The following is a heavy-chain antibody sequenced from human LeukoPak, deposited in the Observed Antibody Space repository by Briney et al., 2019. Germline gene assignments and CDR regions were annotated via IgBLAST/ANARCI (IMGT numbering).Heavy chain of an antibody. CDR1: GFTFNKFW. V-gene: IGHV3-23*01. CDR2: ISGSGGST. J-gene: IGHJ4*02. Sequence: GGSLRLSCAASGFTFNKFWMSWVRQAPGKGLEWVSGISGSGGSTYYADSVKGRFTISRDNSKRMLYLQMNSLRAEDTATYYCAARPTSEAVAPSDFWGQGTLVTVSP. CDR3: AARPTSEAVAPSDF. D-gene: IGHD6-19*01.